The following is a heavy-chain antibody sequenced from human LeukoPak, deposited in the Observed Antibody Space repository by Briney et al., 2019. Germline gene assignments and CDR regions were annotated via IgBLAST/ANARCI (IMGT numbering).Heavy chain of an antibody. J-gene: IGHJ6*03. V-gene: IGHV4-30-4*08. CDR2: IYYSGST. D-gene: IGHD3-16*01. CDR3: ARDLSISGGDYYYYYYMDV. Sequence: XCTXXGGXXXSGDYYWSWIRQLPGKGLEWIGYIYYSGSTYYNPSLKSRFTISVDTSKNQFSLKLSSVTAADTAVYYCARDLSISGGDYYYYYYMDVWGKGTTVTVSS. CDR1: GGXXXSGDYY.